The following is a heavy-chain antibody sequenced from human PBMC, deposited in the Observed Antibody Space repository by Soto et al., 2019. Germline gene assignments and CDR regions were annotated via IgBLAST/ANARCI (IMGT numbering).Heavy chain of an antibody. Sequence: GGSLRLSCAASGFTFSSYSMNWVRQAPGKGLEWVSSISSSSSYIYYADSVKGRFTISRDNAKNSLYLQMNSLRAEDTAVYYCARDYTDDGPFDYWGQGTLVTVSS. V-gene: IGHV3-21*01. CDR1: GFTFSSYS. CDR3: ARDYTDDGPFDY. CDR2: ISSSSSYI. D-gene: IGHD3-3*01. J-gene: IGHJ4*02.